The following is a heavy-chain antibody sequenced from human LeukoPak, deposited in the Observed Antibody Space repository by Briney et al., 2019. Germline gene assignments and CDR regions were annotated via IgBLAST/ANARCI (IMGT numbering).Heavy chain of an antibody. J-gene: IGHJ5*02. CDR1: GGSISSGGYS. CDR2: IYHSGST. V-gene: IGHV4-30-2*01. Sequence: SETLSLTCAVSGGSISSGGYSWSWIWQPPGTGLEWIGYIYHSGSTYYNPSLKSRVTISVDRSKNQFSLKLSSVTAADTAVYYCARALGGPLHLWGQGTLVTVSS. CDR3: ARALGGPLHL.